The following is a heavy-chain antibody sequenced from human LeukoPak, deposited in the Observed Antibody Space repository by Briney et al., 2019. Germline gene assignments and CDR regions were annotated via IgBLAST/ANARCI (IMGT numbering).Heavy chain of an antibody. CDR1: GITFSYYW. Sequence: PGGSLRLSCAASGITFSYYWMHWVRQAPGKGLVWVSRIDADGSTATYADSVKGRFTISRDNAKNTLYLQMNSLRAEDTAVYYCAREGGYDPSEYWGQGTLVTVSS. D-gene: IGHD5-12*01. CDR2: IDADGSTA. CDR3: AREGGYDPSEY. J-gene: IGHJ4*02. V-gene: IGHV3-74*01.